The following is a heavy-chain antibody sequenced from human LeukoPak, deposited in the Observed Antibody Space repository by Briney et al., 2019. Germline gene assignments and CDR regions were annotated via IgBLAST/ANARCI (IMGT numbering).Heavy chain of an antibody. D-gene: IGHD1-26*01. CDR3: ARMWELGAFDI. V-gene: IGHV1-69*05. Sequence: AASVKVSCKASGGTFSSYAISWVRQAPGQGLEWMGGIIPIFGTANYAQKFQGRVTITTDESTSTAYMELSSLRSEDTAVYCCARMWELGAFDIWGQGTMVTVSS. CDR2: IIPIFGTA. CDR1: GGTFSSYA. J-gene: IGHJ3*02.